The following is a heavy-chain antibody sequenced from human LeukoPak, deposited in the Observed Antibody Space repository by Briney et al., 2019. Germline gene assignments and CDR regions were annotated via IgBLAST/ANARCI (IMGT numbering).Heavy chain of an antibody. J-gene: IGHJ4*02. CDR2: LSDEGSNK. V-gene: IGHV3-30*18. Sequence: PGRSLRLSCAASRFTFSYFAMHWVRQAPGKGLEWVAVLSDEGSNKFYADSVKGRFTISRDNSKNTLYLQMNSLRAEDTAFYYCAKDPHSSSWYYFDSWGQGTLVTVSS. CDR3: AKDPHSSSWYYFDS. CDR1: RFTFSYFA. D-gene: IGHD6-13*01.